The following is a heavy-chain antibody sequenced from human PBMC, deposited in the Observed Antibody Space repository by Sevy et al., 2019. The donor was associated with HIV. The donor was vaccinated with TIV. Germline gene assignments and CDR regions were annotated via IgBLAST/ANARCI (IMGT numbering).Heavy chain of an antibody. J-gene: IGHJ3*01. CDR2: IYYGGGT. CDR1: DVSISSGTNY. V-gene: IGHV4-39*01. D-gene: IGHD6-19*01. Sequence: SETLTLTCTVSDVSISSGTNYWGWIRQPPGKGLEWIGSIYYGGGTYYNPSLKSRVTVSADTSTNQFSLKLTSVTVADTAVYYCARQRGGWYEYDASDVWGQGTMVTVSS. CDR3: ARQRGGWYEYDASDV.